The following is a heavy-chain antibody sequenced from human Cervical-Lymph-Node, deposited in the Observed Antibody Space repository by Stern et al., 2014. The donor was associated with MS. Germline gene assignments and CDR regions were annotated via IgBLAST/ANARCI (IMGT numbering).Heavy chain of an antibody. CDR1: GYSFTNYW. D-gene: IGHD3-9*01. CDR2: IYPSDSET. CDR3: ARQGPPSVQQSLDWFVEF. V-gene: IGHV5-51*01. Sequence: EVQLVESGAEVKNPGESLKISCKASGYSFTNYWIGWVRQMPGKGLEGVGIIYPSDSETRISPSFQGLVTISADKPLSPAHLTGNSLKTADTAIYYCARQGPPSVQQSLDWFVEFWGPGTLVTVSS. J-gene: IGHJ4*02.